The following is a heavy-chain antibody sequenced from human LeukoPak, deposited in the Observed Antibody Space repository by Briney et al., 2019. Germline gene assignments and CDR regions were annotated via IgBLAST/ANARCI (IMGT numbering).Heavy chain of an antibody. Sequence: GGSLRLSCVASGFTFSSYSMNWVRQAPGKGLEWVSFISSSSSYIYYADSVKGRFTISRDNAKNSLYLQTDSLRAEDTAVYYCARAPSGWYGVGYWGRGTLVTVSS. CDR2: ISSSSSYI. CDR3: ARAPSGWYGVGY. D-gene: IGHD6-19*01. J-gene: IGHJ4*02. CDR1: GFTFSSYS. V-gene: IGHV3-21*01.